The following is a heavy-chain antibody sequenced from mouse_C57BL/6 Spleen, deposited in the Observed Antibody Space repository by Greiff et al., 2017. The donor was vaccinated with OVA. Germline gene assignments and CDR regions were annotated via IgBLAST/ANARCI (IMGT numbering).Heavy chain of an antibody. Sequence: EVKLQESGPELVKPGASVKMSCKASGYTFTDYNMHWVKQSHGKSLEWIGYINPNNGGTSYNQKFKGKATLTVNKSSSTAYMELRSLTSEDSAVYYCARRGDYDYAMDYWGQGTSVTVSS. CDR1: GYTFTDYN. CDR3: ARRGDYDYAMDY. J-gene: IGHJ4*01. CDR2: INPNNGGT. V-gene: IGHV1-22*01. D-gene: IGHD2-4*01.